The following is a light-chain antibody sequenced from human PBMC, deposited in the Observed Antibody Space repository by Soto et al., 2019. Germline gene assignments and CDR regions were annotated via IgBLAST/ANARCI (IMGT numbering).Light chain of an antibody. J-gene: IGKJ5*01. V-gene: IGKV1-39*01. CDR1: QRINIY. CDR3: QQSVSTPT. Sequence: DIPMTQSPSSPYTAIGAIVHLPFRASQRINIYLNWYRQKPGKAPELLIYSASNLQSGVPSRFSGSGSGTDFTLTISGLQSEDFATYYCQQSVSTPTFGQGTRLEIK. CDR2: SAS.